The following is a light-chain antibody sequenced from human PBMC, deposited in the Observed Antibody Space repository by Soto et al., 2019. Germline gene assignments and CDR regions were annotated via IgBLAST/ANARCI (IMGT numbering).Light chain of an antibody. J-gene: IGLJ1*01. CDR1: SSNIGGNT. Sequence: QSVLTQPPSASGTPGQRVTISCSGSSSNIGGNTVNWYQQLPGTAPNLLIYGNDQRPSGVPDRFSGSKAGTSASLAISGLQSEDEADYYCAAWDYSLNAFVFGAGTKVTVL. CDR2: GND. V-gene: IGLV1-44*01. CDR3: AAWDYSLNAFV.